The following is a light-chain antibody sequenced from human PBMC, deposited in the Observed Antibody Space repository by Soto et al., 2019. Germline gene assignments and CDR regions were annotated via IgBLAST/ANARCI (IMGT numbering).Light chain of an antibody. J-gene: IGKJ4*01. CDR2: AAS. Sequence: DIQMTQSPFSLSASVGDRVTISCRPSQNIKNYLNWYQQRPGKAPKLLIFAASTLQSGVPSRFSGSGAGTDFTLTISSLHTEDFATYYCQQSYSTRLTFGGGTKVEI. V-gene: IGKV1-39*01. CDR3: QQSYSTRLT. CDR1: QNIKNY.